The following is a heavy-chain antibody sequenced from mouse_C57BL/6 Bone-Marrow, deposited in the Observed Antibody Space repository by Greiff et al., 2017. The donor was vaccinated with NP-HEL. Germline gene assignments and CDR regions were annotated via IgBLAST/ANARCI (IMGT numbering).Heavy chain of an antibody. CDR2: INYDGSST. D-gene: IGHD2-13*01. CDR1: GFTFSDYY. V-gene: IGHV5-16*01. J-gene: IGHJ1*03. Sequence: EVMLVESEGGLVQPGSSMKLSCTASGFTFSDYYMAWVRQVPEKGLEWVANINYDGSSTYYLDYLKSRFIISRDNAKNILYLQMSSLKSEDTATYYCARDRDCDSWYFDVWGTGTTVTVSS. CDR3: ARDRDCDSWYFDV.